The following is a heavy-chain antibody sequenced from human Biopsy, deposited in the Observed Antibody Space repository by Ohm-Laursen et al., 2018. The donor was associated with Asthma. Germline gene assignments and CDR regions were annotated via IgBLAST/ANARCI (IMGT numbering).Heavy chain of an antibody. CDR3: ARDRGYCSGGTCPSWFDP. Sequence: GASVKVSCKASGYTFTDYSIHWVRQAPGQGLEWMGRINPNSGGTKYAQRFQGRVTVTRDRSISTAYMELSRLRSDDTAVYYCARDRGYCSGGTCPSWFDPWGQGTLVIVSS. J-gene: IGHJ5*02. CDR1: GYTFTDYS. D-gene: IGHD2-15*01. V-gene: IGHV1-2*06. CDR2: INPNSGGT.